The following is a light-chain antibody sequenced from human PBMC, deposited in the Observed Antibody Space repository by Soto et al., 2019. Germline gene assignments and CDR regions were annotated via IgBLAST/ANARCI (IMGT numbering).Light chain of an antibody. CDR3: QSYDSSLSAL. Sequence: QSVLTQQPSVSVAPGQRVTISCTGSSSNIGAGYDVHWYQQLPETAPKLLIYGNSNRPSGVPDRFSGSKSGTSASLAITGLQAEDEADYYCQSYDSSLSALFGGGTKLTVL. CDR1: SSNIGAGYD. V-gene: IGLV1-40*01. J-gene: IGLJ3*02. CDR2: GNS.